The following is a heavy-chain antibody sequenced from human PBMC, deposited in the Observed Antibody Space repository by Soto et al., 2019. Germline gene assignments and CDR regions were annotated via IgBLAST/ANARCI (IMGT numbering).Heavy chain of an antibody. Sequence: EASVKVSCKASGYTFTSYYMHWVRQAPGQGLEWMGIINPSGGSTSYAQKFQGRVTMTRDTSTSTVYMELSSLRSEDTAVYYCARETIGTMIVVVKPFDYWGQGTLVTVSS. CDR3: ARETIGTMIVVVKPFDY. CDR2: INPSGGST. J-gene: IGHJ4*02. CDR1: GYTFTSYY. D-gene: IGHD3-22*01. V-gene: IGHV1-46*01.